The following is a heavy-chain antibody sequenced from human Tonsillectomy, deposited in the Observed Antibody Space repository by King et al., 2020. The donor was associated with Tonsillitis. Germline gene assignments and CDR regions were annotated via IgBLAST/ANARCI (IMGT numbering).Heavy chain of an antibody. D-gene: IGHD1-7*01. CDR2: INPNSGGT. CDR3: ARDPTWNYGDLFDY. Sequence: QVQLVESGAEVEKPGASVKVSCTASGYTFTGYYMHWVRQAPGQGLEWMGWINPNSGGTNYAQKFQGRVTMTRDTSISTAYMELSRLISDDTAIYYCARDPTWNYGDLFDYWGQGTLVTVSS. CDR1: GYTFTGYY. V-gene: IGHV1-2*02. J-gene: IGHJ4*02.